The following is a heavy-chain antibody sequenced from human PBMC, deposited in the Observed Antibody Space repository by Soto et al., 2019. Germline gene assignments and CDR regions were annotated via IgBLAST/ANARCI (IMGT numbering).Heavy chain of an antibody. J-gene: IGHJ5*02. CDR1: GFTFDDSY. V-gene: IGHV3-11*06. D-gene: IGHD2-15*01. CDR2: ISPGSRYP. CDR3: VRGGGGGLFDP. Sequence: GGSLRLSCAGSGFTFDDSYMSWIRQAPGKGLEWLSYISPGSRYPAYADSVKGRFTISRDNAKRSLYLQMMSLTAEDTAIYYCVRGGGGGLFDPWGQGTMVTVSS.